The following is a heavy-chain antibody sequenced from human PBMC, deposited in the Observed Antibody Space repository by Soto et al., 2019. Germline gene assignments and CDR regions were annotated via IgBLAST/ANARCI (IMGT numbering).Heavy chain of an antibody. CDR2: ISGSGGTT. J-gene: IGHJ3*02. CDR1: GFTFSSYA. V-gene: IGHV3-23*01. D-gene: IGHD6-19*01. Sequence: EVPLLESGGGLVQPGGSLRLSCAASGFTFSSYAMSWVRQAPGKGLEWVSAISGSGGTTYYVDSVKGRFTFSRDNSKNTLYLQINSLRAEDTAVYYCAKAANGWFSAFDIWGQGTMVTVSS. CDR3: AKAANGWFSAFDI.